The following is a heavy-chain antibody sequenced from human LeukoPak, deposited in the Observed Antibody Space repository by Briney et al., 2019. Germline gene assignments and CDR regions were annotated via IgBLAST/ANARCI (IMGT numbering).Heavy chain of an antibody. V-gene: IGHV3-53*01. CDR3: AKTDRWPYYMDV. J-gene: IGHJ6*03. D-gene: IGHD2-15*01. CDR1: GFTVSSNY. Sequence: GGSLRLSCAASGFTVSSNYMSWVRQAPGKGLEWVSVIYSGGSTYYADSVKGRFTISRDNSKNTLYLQMSSLRAEDTAAYYCAKTDRWPYYMDVWGKGTTITISS. CDR2: IYSGGST.